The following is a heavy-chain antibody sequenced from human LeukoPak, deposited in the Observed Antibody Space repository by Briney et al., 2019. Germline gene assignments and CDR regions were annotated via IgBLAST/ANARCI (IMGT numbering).Heavy chain of an antibody. CDR1: GGSISSNGYY. Sequence: SETLSLTCSVSGGSISSNGYYWGWIRQPPGKGLEWIGSIYYSGSTYYNPSLKSRVTISVDTSNNQFSLKLSSVTAADTAVYYCARRSGETLAFDYWGQGTLVTVSS. CDR3: ARRSGETLAFDY. V-gene: IGHV4-39*01. CDR2: IYYSGST. J-gene: IGHJ4*02. D-gene: IGHD3-16*01.